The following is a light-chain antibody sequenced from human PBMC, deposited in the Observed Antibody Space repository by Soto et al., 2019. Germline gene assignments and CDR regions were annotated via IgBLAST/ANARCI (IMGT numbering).Light chain of an antibody. CDR2: EVT. CDR3: GSKAGSNKHVV. V-gene: IGLV2-8*01. J-gene: IGLJ2*01. CDR1: NSDIGASNS. Sequence: QSVLTQPPSASGSPGQSVTISCAGSNSDIGASNSVSWYQQHPGKAPKLLISEVTKRPSGVPDRFSGSKSGNTASLTVSGLQADDEADYYCGSKAGSNKHVVFGGGTKVTVL.